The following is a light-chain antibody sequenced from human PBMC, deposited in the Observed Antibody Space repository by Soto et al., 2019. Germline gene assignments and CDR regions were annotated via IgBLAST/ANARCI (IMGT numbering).Light chain of an antibody. CDR2: GNS. V-gene: IGLV1-40*01. CDR3: QSYDSSLSGYV. Sequence: QSVLTQPPSVSGAPGQRVTMSCTGSSSNIGAHYDVHWYQQLPGTAPKLLIYGNSNRPSGVPDRFSGSKSGTSASLAITGLQAEDEADSYCQSYDSSLSGYVFRTGTKLTVL. J-gene: IGLJ1*01. CDR1: SSNIGAHYD.